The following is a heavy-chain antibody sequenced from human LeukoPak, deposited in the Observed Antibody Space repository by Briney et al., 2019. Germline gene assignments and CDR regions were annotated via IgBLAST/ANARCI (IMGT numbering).Heavy chain of an antibody. D-gene: IGHD1-1*01. Sequence: PGGSLRLSCAASGFTFSSYGMHWVRQAPGKGLEWVAVIWYDGSNKYYADSVKGRFTISRDSSKNTLYLQMNSLRAEDTAVYYCAREWGGTTGTTLAFDIWGQGTMVTVSS. CDR1: GFTFSSYG. CDR3: AREWGGTTGTTLAFDI. V-gene: IGHV3-33*01. J-gene: IGHJ3*02. CDR2: IWYDGSNK.